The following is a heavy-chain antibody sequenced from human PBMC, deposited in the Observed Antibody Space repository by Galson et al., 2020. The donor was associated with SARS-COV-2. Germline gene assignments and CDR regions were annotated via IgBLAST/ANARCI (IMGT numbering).Heavy chain of an antibody. D-gene: IGHD3-22*01. CDR3: ARGHHQITTLVVLFTGWSFYFDS. J-gene: IGHJ4*02. V-gene: IGHV4-34*01. CDR1: GGSINGYY. Sequence: SETLSLTCAVYGGSINGYYWSWIRQSPGKGLEWIGEINHSGSINYNPSLKSRVTMSVDTSKNQFSLKLTSITVADTAVSYCARGHHQITTLVVLFTGWSFYFDSWGQGTLGTVAS. CDR2: INHSGSI.